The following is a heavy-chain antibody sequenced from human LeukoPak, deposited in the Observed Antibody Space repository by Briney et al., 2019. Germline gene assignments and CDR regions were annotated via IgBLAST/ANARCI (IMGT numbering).Heavy chain of an antibody. CDR2: ISPNNGNT. V-gene: IGHV1-18*01. CDR3: ARDRDSSGWYVADY. D-gene: IGHD6-19*01. CDR1: GYTFRSYD. Sequence: GASVKVSCKASGYTFRSYDITWVRQAPGQGREWMGWISPNNGNTNYAQKFQGRVTMTTDTPTSTAYMEMRSLRSDDTAVYYCARDRDSSGWYVADYWGQGTLVTVSS. J-gene: IGHJ4*02.